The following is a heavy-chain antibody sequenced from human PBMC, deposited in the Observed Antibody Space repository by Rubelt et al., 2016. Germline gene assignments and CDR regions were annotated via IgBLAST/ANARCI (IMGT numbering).Heavy chain of an antibody. J-gene: IGHJ4*02. CDR1: GGSISSSSYY. V-gene: IGHV4-39*07. Sequence: GLVKPSETLSLTCTVSGGSISSSSYYWGWIRQPPGKGLEWIGSIYYRGSTYYNPSLKSRVTISVDTSKNQFSLKLSSVTAADTAVYYCARDRDSSSWHFDYWGQGTLVTVSS. CDR2: IYYRGST. D-gene: IGHD6-13*01. CDR3: ARDRDSSSWHFDY.